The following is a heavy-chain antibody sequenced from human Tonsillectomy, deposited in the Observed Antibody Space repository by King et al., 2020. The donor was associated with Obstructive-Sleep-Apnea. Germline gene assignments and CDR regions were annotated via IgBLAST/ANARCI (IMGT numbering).Heavy chain of an antibody. V-gene: IGHV5-51*01. J-gene: IGHJ4*02. Sequence: VQLVESGAEVKKPGESLKISCKGSGYSLTNYWIGWVRQVSGKGLEWMGIIYHGDSDTRYSPFFQGQVTISADKSISTAYLQGSSLKASDTAMYYCAITYGSGSYYNPGGYFDYWGQGTLVTVSS. CDR1: GYSLTNYW. D-gene: IGHD3-10*01. CDR3: AITYGSGSYYNPGGYFDY. CDR2: IYHGDSDT.